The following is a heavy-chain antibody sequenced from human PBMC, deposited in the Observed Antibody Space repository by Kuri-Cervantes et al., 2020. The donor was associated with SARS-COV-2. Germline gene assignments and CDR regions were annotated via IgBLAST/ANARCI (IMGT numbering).Heavy chain of an antibody. V-gene: IGHV3-33*01. D-gene: IGHD3-22*01. CDR3: ARELGYYDSTIIDY. CDR1: GFTFSSYG. CDR2: IWYGGSNK. Sequence: GESLKISCAASGFTFSSYGMHWVRQAPGKGLEWVAVIWYGGSNKYYADSVKGRFTISRDNSKNTLYLQMNSLRAEDTAVYYCARELGYYDSTIIDYWGQGTLVTVSS. J-gene: IGHJ4*02.